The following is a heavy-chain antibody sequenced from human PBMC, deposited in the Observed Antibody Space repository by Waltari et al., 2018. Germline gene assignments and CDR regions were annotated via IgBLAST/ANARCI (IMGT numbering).Heavy chain of an antibody. D-gene: IGHD6-19*01. CDR2: ISSSSSTI. J-gene: IGHJ4*02. Sequence: EVQLVESGGGLVQPGGSLRLSCAASGFTFSSYSMTWVRQAPGKGLEGVSYISSSSSTIYYADAVKGRFTISRDNAKNSLYLQMNSLRAEDTAVYYCARDTGEWLDYYFDYWGQGTLVTVSS. V-gene: IGHV3-48*01. CDR1: GFTFSSYS. CDR3: ARDTGEWLDYYFDY.